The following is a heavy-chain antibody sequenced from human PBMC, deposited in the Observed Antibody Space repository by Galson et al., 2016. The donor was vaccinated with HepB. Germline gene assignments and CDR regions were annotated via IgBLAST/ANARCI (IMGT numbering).Heavy chain of an antibody. D-gene: IGHD4-11*01. CDR1: GFTLSGSA. CDR2: ITETGSAP. Sequence: SLRLSCAVSGFTLSGSAMTWVRQAPGRGLEWVSAITETGSAPYYADSVRGRFTISRDTSKNTLYLHMNSLGAEDTALYFCGRDYATVTDHYPSHVDVWGKGTAVTVSS. V-gene: IGHV3-23*01. CDR3: GRDYATVTDHYPSHVDV. J-gene: IGHJ6*04.